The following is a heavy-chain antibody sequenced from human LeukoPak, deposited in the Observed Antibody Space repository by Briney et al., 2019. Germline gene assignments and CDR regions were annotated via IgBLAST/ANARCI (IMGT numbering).Heavy chain of an antibody. CDR2: ISSSSSYI. V-gene: IGHV3-21*01. CDR3: ARDPPHYYDTSGYLRGFDY. J-gene: IGHJ4*02. CDR1: GFTFSHYG. D-gene: IGHD3-22*01. Sequence: GGSLRLSCAASGFTFSHYGMHWVRQAPGKGLEWVSSISSSSSYIYYADSVKGRFTISRDNAKNSLYLQMNSLRAEDTAVYYCARDPPHYYDTSGYLRGFDYWGQGTLVTVSS.